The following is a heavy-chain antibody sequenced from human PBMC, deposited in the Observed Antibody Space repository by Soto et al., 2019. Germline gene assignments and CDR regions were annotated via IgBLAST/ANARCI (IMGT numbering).Heavy chain of an antibody. Sequence: QVQLVESGGGVVQPGRSLRLSCAASGFTFSTFAMHWVRQAPGKGLEWLAVISYDGSNKYHAESVKGRFTISRDNSKNTLYLQMKSLRLEDTAVYYGATGTSIAAAVVYWGQGTLVIVSS. D-gene: IGHD6-13*01. CDR2: ISYDGSNK. V-gene: IGHV3-30*04. J-gene: IGHJ4*02. CDR3: ATGTSIAAAVVY. CDR1: GFTFSTFA.